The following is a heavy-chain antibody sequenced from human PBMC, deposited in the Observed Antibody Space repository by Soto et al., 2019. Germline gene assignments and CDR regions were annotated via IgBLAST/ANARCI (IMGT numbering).Heavy chain of an antibody. V-gene: IGHV1-69*13. J-gene: IGHJ5*02. Sequence: PVQVTCKASGGTFSRYAISWVRQAPGQGLEWMGGIIPIFGTANYAQKFQGGVTITADESTSTAYMELSSLRSEDTAVYYCARVGPLYYYDSSGYYYPWGQGTLVTVSS. CDR3: ARVGPLYYYDSSGYYYP. CDR2: IIPIFGTA. D-gene: IGHD3-22*01. CDR1: GGTFSRYA.